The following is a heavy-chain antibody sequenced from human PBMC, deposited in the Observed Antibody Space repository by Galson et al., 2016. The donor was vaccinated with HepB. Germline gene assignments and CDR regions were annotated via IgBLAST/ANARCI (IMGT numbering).Heavy chain of an antibody. CDR1: GFTFTNYG. D-gene: IGHD3-3*01. J-gene: IGHJ3*02. V-gene: IGHV3-23*01. Sequence: SLRLSCAASGFTFTNYGMSWVRQAPGKGLEWVTAVTKTGITTHYADSVRGRFIISRDNSKSTLYLQMNSLRAEDTAVYYCAKEIVEWHGAFDIWGQGALVSVSS. CDR3: AKEIVEWHGAFDI. CDR2: VTKTGITT.